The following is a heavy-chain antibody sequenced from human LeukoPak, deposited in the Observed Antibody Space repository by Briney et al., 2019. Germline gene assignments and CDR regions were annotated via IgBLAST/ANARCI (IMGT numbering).Heavy chain of an antibody. V-gene: IGHV1-18*01. Sequence: ASVKVSCKASGYTFTSYGISWVRQAPGQGLEWMGWISAYNGNTNYAQKLQGRVTMTTDTSTSTAYMELRSLRSDDTAVYYCARIPVVVPAASYFDLWGRGTLVTVSS. CDR3: ARIPVVVPAASYFDL. J-gene: IGHJ2*01. CDR2: ISAYNGNT. CDR1: GYTFTSYG. D-gene: IGHD2-2*01.